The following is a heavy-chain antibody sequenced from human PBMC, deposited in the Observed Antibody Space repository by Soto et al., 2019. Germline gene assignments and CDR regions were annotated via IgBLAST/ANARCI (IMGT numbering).Heavy chain of an antibody. CDR1: GFTFSSYA. J-gene: IGHJ4*02. CDR3: AKVEDYDFWSGYLDY. V-gene: IGHV3-23*01. Sequence: GGSLRLSCAASGFTFSSYAMSWVRQAPGKGLEWVSAISGSGGSTYYADSVKGRFTISRDNSKNTLYLQMNSLRAEDTAVYYCAKVEDYDFWSGYLDYWGQGTLVTVSS. CDR2: ISGSGGST. D-gene: IGHD3-3*01.